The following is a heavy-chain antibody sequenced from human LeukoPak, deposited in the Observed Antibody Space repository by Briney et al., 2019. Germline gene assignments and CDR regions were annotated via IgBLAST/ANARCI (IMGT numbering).Heavy chain of an antibody. V-gene: IGHV1-18*01. D-gene: IGHD5-12*01. Sequence: ASVKVSCKASGYTFTSYAMNWVRQAPGQGLEWMGWISAYNGNTNYAQKLQGRVTMTTDTSTSTAYMELRSLRSDDTAVYYCARTHIVARNWFDPWGQGTLATVSS. CDR2: ISAYNGNT. J-gene: IGHJ5*02. CDR1: GYTFTSYA. CDR3: ARTHIVARNWFDP.